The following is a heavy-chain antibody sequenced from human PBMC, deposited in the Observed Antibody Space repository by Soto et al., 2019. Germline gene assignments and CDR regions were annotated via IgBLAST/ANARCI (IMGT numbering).Heavy chain of an antibody. J-gene: IGHJ6*02. V-gene: IGHV4-30-2*06. CDR1: GGCITSGGYS. Sequence: SGTLCLTCTVSGGCITSGGYSWSWIRQSPGQGLEWIGYIYQGGSAYYNPSLKTRVTILVDRSNNQFSLNLTSVTAADTAVYCCARAFYGVDLWGQGTTVT. CDR3: ARAFYGVDL. CDR2: IYQGGSA.